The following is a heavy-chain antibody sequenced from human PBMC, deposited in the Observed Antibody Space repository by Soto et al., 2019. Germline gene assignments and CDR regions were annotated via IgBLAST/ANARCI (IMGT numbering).Heavy chain of an antibody. D-gene: IGHD2-21*01. CDR2: IWYDGSNK. J-gene: IGHJ3*02. CDR1: GFTFSSYG. V-gene: IGHV3-33*01. Sequence: GGSLRLSCAASGFTFSSYGMHWVRQAPGKGLEWVAVIWYDGSNKYYADSVKGRFTISRDNSKNTLYLQMNSLRAEDTAVYYCARDTARGIVVAGDAFDIWGQGTMVTVSS. CDR3: ARDTARGIVVAGDAFDI.